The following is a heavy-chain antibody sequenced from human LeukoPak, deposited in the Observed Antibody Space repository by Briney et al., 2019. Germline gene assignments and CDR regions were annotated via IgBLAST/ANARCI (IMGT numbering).Heavy chain of an antibody. CDR1: GGTFSSYA. CDR3: ARLVWLTSYYAPSWFDP. D-gene: IGHD3-9*01. CDR2: IIPIFGTA. V-gene: IGHV1-69*01. Sequence: GSSVTVSCKASGGTFSSYAISGVRQAPGQGLEWMGGIIPIFGTANYAQKFQGRVTITADESTSTAYMELSSLRSEDTAVYYCARLVWLTSYYAPSWFDPWGQGTLVTVSS. J-gene: IGHJ5*02.